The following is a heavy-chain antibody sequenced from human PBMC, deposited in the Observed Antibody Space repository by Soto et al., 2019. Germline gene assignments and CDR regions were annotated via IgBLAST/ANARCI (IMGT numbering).Heavy chain of an antibody. V-gene: IGHV3-7*04. Sequence: EVQLVESGGGLVQPGGSLRLSCAASGFTFSTHWMSWVRQAPGKGLEWVANIKQDGSEKYYVDSVKGRFTISRDNPKNSLYLQMNSLRGEDTAVYYCARAGKLWFGESYFDYSGQGTLVTVSS. CDR3: ARAGKLWFGESYFDY. CDR1: GFTFSTHW. J-gene: IGHJ4*02. D-gene: IGHD3-10*01. CDR2: IKQDGSEK.